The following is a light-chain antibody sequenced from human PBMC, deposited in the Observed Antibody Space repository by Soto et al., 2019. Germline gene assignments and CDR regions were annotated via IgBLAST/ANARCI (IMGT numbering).Light chain of an antibody. J-gene: IGKJ4*01. CDR3: QQSHSAPLT. Sequence: DIQMTQSPSPLSASVGDRVTITCRASQSISSYLNWYQQKPGKAPNLLIYAASSLQSGVPSRFSGSGSGTDFTLTISTLQPEDFATYYCQQSHSAPLTFGGGTTVEIK. CDR2: AAS. V-gene: IGKV1-39*01. CDR1: QSISSY.